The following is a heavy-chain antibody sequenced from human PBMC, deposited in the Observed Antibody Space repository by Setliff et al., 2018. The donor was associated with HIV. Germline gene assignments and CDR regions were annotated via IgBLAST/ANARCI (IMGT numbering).Heavy chain of an antibody. CDR1: DDSISSGGHF. D-gene: IGHD7-27*01. Sequence: SETLSLTCTVSDDSISSGGHFWNWVRQHPGRGLEWIGYISDSGSTFYSPSLKTRVSISLDTSKRQVSLTLTSVTAADTAVYYCARDRANWGGWFDPWGQGTLVTVSS. CDR3: ARDRANWGGWFDP. CDR2: ISDSGST. J-gene: IGHJ5*02. V-gene: IGHV4-31*03.